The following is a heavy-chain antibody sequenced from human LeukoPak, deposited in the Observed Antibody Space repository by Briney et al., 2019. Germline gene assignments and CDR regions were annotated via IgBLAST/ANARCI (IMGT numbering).Heavy chain of an antibody. CDR1: GYTFTSYG. CDR3: ARSPLRYFDWLLPNYYYYYMDV. D-gene: IGHD3-9*01. Sequence: GASVKVSCKASGYTFTSYGISWVRQAPGQGLEWMGWISAYNGNTNYAQKLQGRVTMTTDTSTSTAYMELRSLRSDDTAVYYCARSPLRYFDWLLPNYYYYYMDVWGKGTTVTISS. CDR2: ISAYNGNT. J-gene: IGHJ6*03. V-gene: IGHV1-18*01.